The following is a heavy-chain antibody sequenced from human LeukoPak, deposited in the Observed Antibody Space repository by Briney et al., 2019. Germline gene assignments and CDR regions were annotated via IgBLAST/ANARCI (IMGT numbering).Heavy chain of an antibody. V-gene: IGHV3-74*01. CDR3: ARGASSGYRIDY. CDR2: ISKDGSTT. J-gene: IGHJ4*02. Sequence: GGSLRLSCAASGFTFNNYWMHWVRRAPGKGLVWVSRISKDGSTTNYADSVKGRFTISRDNAKNTSYLQMNSLTAEDTALYYCARGASSGYRIDYWGQGTLVTVSS. CDR1: GFTFNNYW. D-gene: IGHD5-18*01.